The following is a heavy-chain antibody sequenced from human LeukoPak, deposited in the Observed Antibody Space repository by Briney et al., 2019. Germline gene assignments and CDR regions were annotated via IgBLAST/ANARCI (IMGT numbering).Heavy chain of an antibody. CDR3: ARDRFWTAAAGDFDY. CDR1: GGSFSGYY. Sequence: SKTLSLTCAVYGGSFSGYYWSWIRQPPGKGLEWIGEINHSGSTNYNPSLKSRVTISVDTSKNQFSLKLSSVTAADTAVYYCARDRFWTAAAGDFDYWGQGTLVTVSS. J-gene: IGHJ4*02. CDR2: INHSGST. D-gene: IGHD6-13*01. V-gene: IGHV4-34*01.